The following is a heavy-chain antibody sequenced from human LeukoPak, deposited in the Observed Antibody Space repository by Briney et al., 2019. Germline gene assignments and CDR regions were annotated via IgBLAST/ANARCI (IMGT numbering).Heavy chain of an antibody. Sequence: PETLSLTCAVYGGSFSGYYWSWIRQPPGKGLEWIGEINHSGSTNYNPSLKSRVTISVDTSKNQFSLKLSSVTAADTAVYYCARVLYYYYYMDVWGKGTTVTVSS. CDR2: INHSGST. CDR3: ARVLYYYYYMDV. V-gene: IGHV4-34*01. J-gene: IGHJ6*03. CDR1: GGSFSGYY.